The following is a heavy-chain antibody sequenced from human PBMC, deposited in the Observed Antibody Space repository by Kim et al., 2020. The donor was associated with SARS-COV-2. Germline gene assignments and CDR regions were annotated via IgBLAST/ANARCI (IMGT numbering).Heavy chain of an antibody. V-gene: IGHV4-34*01. D-gene: IGHD6-13*01. CDR3: ARDVSRQQRGSYYFDY. CDR1: GGSFSGYY. CDR2: INHSGST. J-gene: IGHJ4*02. Sequence: SETLSLTCAVYGGSFSGYYWSWIRQPPGKGLEWIGEINHSGSTNYNPSLKSRVTISVDTSKNQFSLKLSSVTAADTAVYYCARDVSRQQRGSYYFDYWGQGTLVTVSS.